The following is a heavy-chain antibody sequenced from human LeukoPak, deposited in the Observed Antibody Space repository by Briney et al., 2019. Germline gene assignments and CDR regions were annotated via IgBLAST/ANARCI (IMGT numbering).Heavy chain of an antibody. CDR2: IYYSGST. V-gene: IGHV4-39*07. J-gene: IGHJ4*02. CDR1: GGSISSSSYY. D-gene: IGHD2-21*02. Sequence: SETLSLTCTVSGGSISSSSYYWGWIRQPPGKGLEWIGSIYYSGSTYYNPSLKSRVTISVDTSKNQFSLKLSSVTAADTAVYYCARGPTGARWATAIDYWGQGTLVTVSS. CDR3: ARGPTGARWATAIDY.